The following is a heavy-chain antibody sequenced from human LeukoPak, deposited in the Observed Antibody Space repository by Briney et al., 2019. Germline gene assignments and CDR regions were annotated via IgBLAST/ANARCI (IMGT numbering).Heavy chain of an antibody. D-gene: IGHD3-22*01. V-gene: IGHV4-59*01. J-gene: IGHJ4*02. CDR2: IYYSGST. CDR1: GGSISSYY. Sequence: SETLSLTCTVSGGSISSYYWSWIRQPPGKGLEWIGYIYYSGSTNYNPSLKSRVTISVDTSKSQFSLKLSSVTAADTAVYYCARTSYDSSGYYYYWGQGTLVTVSS. CDR3: ARTSYDSSGYYYY.